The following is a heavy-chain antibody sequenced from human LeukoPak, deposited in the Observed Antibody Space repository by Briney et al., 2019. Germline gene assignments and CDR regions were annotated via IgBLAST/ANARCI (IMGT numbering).Heavy chain of an antibody. Sequence: SETLSLTCTVSGGSISSYYWSWIRQPPGKGLEWIGYIYYSGSTNYNPSLKSRVTISVDTSKNQFSLKLSSVTAADTAVYYCARGSNYYGSGDLDYWGQGTLVTVSS. D-gene: IGHD3-10*01. CDR3: ARGSNYYGSGDLDY. CDR2: IYYSGST. J-gene: IGHJ4*02. CDR1: GGSISSYY. V-gene: IGHV4-59*01.